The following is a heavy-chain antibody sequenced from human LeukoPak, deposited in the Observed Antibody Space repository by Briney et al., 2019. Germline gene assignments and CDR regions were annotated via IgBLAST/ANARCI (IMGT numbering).Heavy chain of an antibody. CDR2: ISYDGSNK. CDR1: GFTFSNYW. CDR3: ARVPYDSSGYYYGSAFDY. J-gene: IGHJ4*02. Sequence: PGGSLRLSCAASGFTFSNYWMNWVRQVPGKGLVWVAVISYDGSNKYYADSVKGRFTISRDNSKNTLYLQMNSLRAEDTAVYYCARVPYDSSGYYYGSAFDYWGQGTLVTVSS. V-gene: IGHV3-30-3*01. D-gene: IGHD3-22*01.